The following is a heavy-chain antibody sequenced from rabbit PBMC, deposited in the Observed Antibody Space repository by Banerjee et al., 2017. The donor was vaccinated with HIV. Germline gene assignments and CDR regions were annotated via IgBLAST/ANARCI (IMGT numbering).Heavy chain of an antibody. V-gene: IGHV1S40*01. Sequence: QSLEESGGDLVKPGASLTLTCTASGFSLSSSDYMCWVRQAPGKGLEWIACIDTNDGDTDYANWPKGRFTISKTSSTTVTLQMTSLTAADTATYFCARNYVNAFDPWGPGTLVTVS. CDR1: GFSLSSSDY. CDR2: IDTNDGDT. J-gene: IGHJ2*01. D-gene: IGHD1-1*01. CDR3: ARNYVNAFDP.